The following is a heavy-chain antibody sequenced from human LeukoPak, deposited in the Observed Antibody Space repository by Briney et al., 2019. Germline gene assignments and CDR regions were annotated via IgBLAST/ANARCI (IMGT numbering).Heavy chain of an antibody. CDR2: IYYSGST. Sequence: SETLSLTCTVSGGSISSYYWSWIRQPPGKGLEWIGYIYYSGSTNYNPSLKSRVTISVDTSKNQFSLKLSSVTAADTAVYYCAREDIDNWFDPWGQGTLVTVSS. J-gene: IGHJ5*02. V-gene: IGHV4-59*01. CDR1: GGSISSYY. CDR3: AREDIDNWFDP.